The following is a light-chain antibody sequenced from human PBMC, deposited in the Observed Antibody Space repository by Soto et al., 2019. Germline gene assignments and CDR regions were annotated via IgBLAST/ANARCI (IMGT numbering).Light chain of an antibody. V-gene: IGKV3-15*01. CDR1: QSVSSN. J-gene: IGKJ3*01. CDR2: GAS. CDR3: QQYNNFPFT. Sequence: EIVMTQSPATLSVPPGERATLSCRASQSVSSNLAWYQQNPGQAPRLLIYGASTRATGIPARFSGSGSGTEFTLTISSLQSEDFAVYYCQQYNNFPFTFGPGTKVDIK.